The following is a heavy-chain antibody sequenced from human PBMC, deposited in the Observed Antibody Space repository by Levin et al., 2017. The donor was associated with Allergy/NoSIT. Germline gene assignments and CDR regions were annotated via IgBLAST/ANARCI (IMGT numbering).Heavy chain of an antibody. V-gene: IGHV4-31*03. D-gene: IGHD3-10*01. CDR3: ARDRLDGSGSYYAFDI. CDR1: GGSISSGGYY. CDR2: IYYSGST. Sequence: SETLSLTCTVSGGSISSGGYYWSWIRQHPGKGLEWIGYIYYSGSTYYNPSLKSRVTISVDTSKNQFSLKLSSVTAADTAVYYCARDRLDGSGSYYAFDIWGQGTMVTVSS. J-gene: IGHJ3*02.